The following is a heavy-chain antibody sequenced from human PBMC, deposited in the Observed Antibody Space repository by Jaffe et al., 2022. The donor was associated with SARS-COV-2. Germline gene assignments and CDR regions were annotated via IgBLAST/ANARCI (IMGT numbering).Heavy chain of an antibody. Sequence: EVQLVESGGGLVQPGGSLRLSCVASGFTFSTYWMGWVRQAPGEGLQWVALISHDGNEEYYVDSAKGRFTISRDNAQNSLYLQMNSLRVEDTAVFYCARDGGGQKFSCWGQGTQVSVSS. D-gene: IGHD3-10*01. V-gene: IGHV3-7*01. CDR1: GFTFSTYW. CDR3: ARDGGGQKFSC. J-gene: IGHJ4*02. CDR2: ISHDGNEE.